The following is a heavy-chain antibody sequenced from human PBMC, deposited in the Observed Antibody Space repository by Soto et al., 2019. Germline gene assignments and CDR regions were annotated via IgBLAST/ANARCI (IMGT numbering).Heavy chain of an antibody. V-gene: IGHV3-30-3*01. CDR3: ATLGV. CDR2: ISYDGTNK. J-gene: IGHJ6*02. Sequence: GGSLRLSCAASGFPFSSYTMHWVRQAPGKGLEWVAVISYDGTNKNYADSVKGRFTISRDNSKNTLYMQMNSLRVEDTAVYYCATLGVWGQGTTVTVSS. CDR1: GFPFSSYT.